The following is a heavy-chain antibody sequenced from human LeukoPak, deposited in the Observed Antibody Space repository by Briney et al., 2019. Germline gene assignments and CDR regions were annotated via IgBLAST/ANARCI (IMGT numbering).Heavy chain of an antibody. CDR1: GFTFSSYA. D-gene: IGHD6-13*01. Sequence: GGSLRLSCAASGFTFSSYAMSWVRQAPGKGLEWVSAISGSGGSTYYADSVKGRFTISRDNSKNTLYLQLNSLRAEDTAVYYCANMRIAAAEGYWGQGTLVTVSS. V-gene: IGHV3-23*01. CDR2: ISGSGGST. CDR3: ANMRIAAAEGY. J-gene: IGHJ4*02.